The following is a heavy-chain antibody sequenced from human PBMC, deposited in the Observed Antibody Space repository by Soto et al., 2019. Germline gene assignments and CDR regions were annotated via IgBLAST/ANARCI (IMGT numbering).Heavy chain of an antibody. Sequence: QLQLHESGSGLVKTSETLSLNCAVSGCSITSVGYSWGWIRQPPGQGLEWIGYMYHSGNTYYNPSLKGRVTIALDHSRNQLSLRLNSVTAADSAVYFCASSKYDVVAGSVWFDPWGQGILVTVSS. CDR3: ASSKYDVVAGSVWFDP. V-gene: IGHV4-30-2*01. CDR2: MYHSGNT. D-gene: IGHD2-21*01. CDR1: GCSITSVGYS. J-gene: IGHJ5*02.